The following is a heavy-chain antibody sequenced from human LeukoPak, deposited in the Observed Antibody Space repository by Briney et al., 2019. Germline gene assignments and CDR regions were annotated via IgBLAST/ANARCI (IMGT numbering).Heavy chain of an antibody. V-gene: IGHV3-23*01. J-gene: IGHJ4*02. Sequence: GGSLRLSCTASGVTFSSYAMSWVRQAPGKGLEWVSAISGSGGSTYYADSVKGRVTISRDNSKNTLYLQMNSLRAEDTAVYYCAKGSDSSGYRYWGQGTLVTVSS. CDR3: AKGSDSSGYRY. D-gene: IGHD3-22*01. CDR1: GVTFSSYA. CDR2: ISGSGGST.